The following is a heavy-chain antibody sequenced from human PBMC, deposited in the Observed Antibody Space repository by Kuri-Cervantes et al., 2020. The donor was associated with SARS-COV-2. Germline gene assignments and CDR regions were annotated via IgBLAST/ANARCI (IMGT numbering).Heavy chain of an antibody. CDR2: ISSSSSYI. Sequence: GGSLRLSCAASGFTFSSYSMNWVRQAPGKGLEWVSSISSSSSYIYYADSVKGRFTISRDNSKNTLYLQMSSLRAEDTAVYYCAREASSGPPFYYGMDVWGQGTTVTVSS. D-gene: IGHD3-3*01. CDR3: AREASSGPPFYYGMDV. V-gene: IGHV3-21*01. J-gene: IGHJ6*02. CDR1: GFTFSSYS.